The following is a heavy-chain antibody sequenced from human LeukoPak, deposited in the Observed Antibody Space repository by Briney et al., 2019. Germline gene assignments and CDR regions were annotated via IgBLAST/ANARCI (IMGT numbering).Heavy chain of an antibody. CDR3: ARDPYDSSGYYY. CDR2: IYSGGST. J-gene: IGHJ4*02. CDR1: GFTVSSNY. Sequence: GGSLRLSCAASGFTVSSNYMSWVRQAPGKGLEWVSVIYSGGSTYYADSVKGRFTISRDNSKNTLYLQMNSLRAEDTAVYYCARDPYDSSGYYYWGQGTLVTVSS. V-gene: IGHV3-66*01. D-gene: IGHD3-22*01.